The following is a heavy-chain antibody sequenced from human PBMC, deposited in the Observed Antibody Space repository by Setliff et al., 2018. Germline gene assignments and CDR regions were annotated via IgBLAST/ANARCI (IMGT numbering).Heavy chain of an antibody. V-gene: IGHV1-69*10. D-gene: IGHD4-17*01. CDR1: GDPFNAYG. CDR2: IIPVLGMK. CDR3: ARGPSPTVTPSRLIYFYHMDV. J-gene: IGHJ6*03. Sequence: ASVKVSCKASGDPFNAYGVSWVRQAPGQGLEWMGAIIPVLGMKDYAQKFQGRLTITADQSTTTVYMELSSLRFDDTALYYCARGPSPTVTPSRLIYFYHMDVWGTGTTVTVSS.